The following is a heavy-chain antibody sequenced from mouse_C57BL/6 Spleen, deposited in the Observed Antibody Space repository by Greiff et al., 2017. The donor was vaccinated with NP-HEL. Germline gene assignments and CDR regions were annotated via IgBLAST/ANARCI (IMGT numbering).Heavy chain of an antibody. CDR3: ARGGVLYYAMDY. J-gene: IGHJ4*01. Sequence: QVQLQQPGAELVMPGASVKLSCKASGYTFTSYWMHWVKQRPGQGLEWIGEIDPSDSYTNYNQKFKGKSTLTVDKSSSTTYMQLSSLTSEDSAVYYCARGGVLYYAMDYWGQGTSVTVSS. D-gene: IGHD1-1*01. CDR1: GYTFTSYW. CDR2: IDPSDSYT. V-gene: IGHV1-69*01.